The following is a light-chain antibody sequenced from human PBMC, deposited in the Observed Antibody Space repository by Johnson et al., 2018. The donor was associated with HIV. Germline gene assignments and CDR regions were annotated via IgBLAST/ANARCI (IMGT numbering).Light chain of an antibody. CDR3: GTWDSSLSAVV. V-gene: IGLV1-51*01. CDR2: DNN. CDR1: SSNIGNNY. Sequence: QSVLTQPPSVSAAPGQKVTISCSGSSSNIGNNYVSWYQQLPGTAPKLLIYDNNKRPSGIPDLFSGSKSGTSATLGITGLQTGDEADYYCGTWDSSLSAVVFGTGTKVTVL. J-gene: IGLJ1*01.